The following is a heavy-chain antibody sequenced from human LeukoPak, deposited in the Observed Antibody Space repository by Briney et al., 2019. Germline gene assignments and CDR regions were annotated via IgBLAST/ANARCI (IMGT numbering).Heavy chain of an antibody. J-gene: IGHJ4*02. Sequence: SEALSLTCAVSGGSISSSSYYWDWIRQPPGKGLEWIASIYYSGSTNYNPSLKSRVTISVDKSKNQFSLKLSSVTAADTAVYYCARDGDGYNYFDYWGQGTLVTVSS. D-gene: IGHD5-24*01. V-gene: IGHV4-39*07. CDR3: ARDGDGYNYFDY. CDR1: GGSISSSSYY. CDR2: IYYSGST.